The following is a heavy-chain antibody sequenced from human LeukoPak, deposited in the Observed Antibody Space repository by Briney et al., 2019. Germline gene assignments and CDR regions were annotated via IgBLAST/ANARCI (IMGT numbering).Heavy chain of an antibody. D-gene: IGHD1-1*01. CDR3: AKDPSGTTSWGPDAFDI. CDR1: GFTFSSYA. V-gene: IGHV3-23*01. J-gene: IGHJ3*02. CDR2: ISGSGGST. Sequence: GGSLRLSCAASGFTFSSYAMSWVRQAPGKGLEWVSAISGSGGSTYYADSVKGRFTISRDNSKNTLYLQMNSLRAEDTAVYYYAKDPSGTTSWGPDAFDIWGQGTMVTVSS.